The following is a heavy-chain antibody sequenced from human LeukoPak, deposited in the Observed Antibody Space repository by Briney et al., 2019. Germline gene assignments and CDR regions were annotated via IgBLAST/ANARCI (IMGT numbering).Heavy chain of an antibody. Sequence: GGSLRLSCAASGFTFSRYWMHWVRDAPGKGLVWVSRINSDGSSTSYADSVKGRFTISRDNAKNTLYLQMNSLRAEDTAVYYCARGGGRTGGSRYYFDYWGQGTLVTVSS. CDR3: ARGGGRTGGSRYYFDY. D-gene: IGHD6-25*01. J-gene: IGHJ4*02. CDR1: GFTFSRYW. V-gene: IGHV3-74*01. CDR2: INSDGSST.